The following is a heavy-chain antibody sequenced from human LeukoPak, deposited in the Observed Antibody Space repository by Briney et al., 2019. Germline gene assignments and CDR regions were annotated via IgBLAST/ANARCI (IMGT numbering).Heavy chain of an antibody. Sequence: SETLSLTCTVSDGSVSSGSYYWSWIRQPPGKGLEWIGYIYYSGSTNYNPSLKSRVTISVDTSKNQFSLKLSSVTAADTAVYYCARALIAAAGMPDAFDIWGQGTMVTVSS. CDR2: IYYSGST. CDR1: DGSVSSGSYY. D-gene: IGHD6-13*01. CDR3: ARALIAAAGMPDAFDI. V-gene: IGHV4-61*01. J-gene: IGHJ3*02.